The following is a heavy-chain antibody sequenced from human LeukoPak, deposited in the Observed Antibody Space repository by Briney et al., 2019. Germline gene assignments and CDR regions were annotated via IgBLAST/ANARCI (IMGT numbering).Heavy chain of an antibody. CDR1: GGSFSGYY. J-gene: IGHJ3*02. Sequence: SETLSLTCAVYGGSFSGYYWSWIRQPPGKGLKWIGEINHSGSTNYNPSLKSRVTISVDTSKNQFSLKLSSVTAADTAVYYCARGRITIFGVVPPEPCRAFDIWGQGTMVTVSS. CDR2: INHSGST. V-gene: IGHV4-34*01. D-gene: IGHD3-3*01. CDR3: ARGRITIFGVVPPEPCRAFDI.